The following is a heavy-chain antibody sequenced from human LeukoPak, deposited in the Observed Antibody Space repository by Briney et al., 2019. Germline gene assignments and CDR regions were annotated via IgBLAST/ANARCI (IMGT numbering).Heavy chain of an antibody. D-gene: IGHD3-16*02. Sequence: GGSLRLSCAASGFTFSSYGMHWVRQAPGKGLEWVAFIRYDGSNKYYADSVKGRFTISRDNSKNTLYLQMNSLRAEDTAVYYCAKWVGGLRLGELSLPDYWGQGTLATVSS. J-gene: IGHJ4*02. V-gene: IGHV3-30*02. CDR1: GFTFSSYG. CDR2: IRYDGSNK. CDR3: AKWVGGLRLGELSLPDY.